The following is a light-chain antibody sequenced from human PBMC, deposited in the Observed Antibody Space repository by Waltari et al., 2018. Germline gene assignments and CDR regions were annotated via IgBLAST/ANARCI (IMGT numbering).Light chain of an antibody. V-gene: IGLV2-23*01. J-gene: IGLJ2*01. CDR2: EDS. Sequence: QSALTQPASVSGSPGQSITISCTGTSSDVGRYNLIYWYQQRPGKAPKLMIYEDSNRPAGISNRFSGSKSGNTASLTISGLQAEDEADYYCCSYAGSSTVLFGGGTKVTVL. CDR1: SSDVGRYNL. CDR3: CSYAGSSTVL.